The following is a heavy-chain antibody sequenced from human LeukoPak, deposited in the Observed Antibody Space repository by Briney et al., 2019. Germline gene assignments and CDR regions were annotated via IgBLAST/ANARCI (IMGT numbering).Heavy chain of an antibody. CDR2: IYYSGST. CDR1: GGSISSSSYY. J-gene: IGHJ3*02. D-gene: IGHD3-16*02. V-gene: IGHV4-39*01. CDR3: ARLSYDYVWGSYRFSNFDAFDI. Sequence: SETLSLTCTVSGGSISSSSYYWGWIRQPPGKGLEWIGSIYYSGSTYYNPSLKSRVTISVDTSKNQFSLKLSSVTAADTAVYYCARLSYDYVWGSYRFSNFDAFDIWGQGTMVTVSS.